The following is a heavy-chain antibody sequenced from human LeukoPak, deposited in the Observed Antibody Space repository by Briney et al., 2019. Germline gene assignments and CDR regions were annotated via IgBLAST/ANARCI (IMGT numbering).Heavy chain of an antibody. D-gene: IGHD3-10*01. J-gene: IGHJ4*02. Sequence: SGGSLRLSCAASGFSFSNYWMGWVRQAPGKGLACVANIKTDGSETYYVDSVKGRLTISRDNAKNSLFLQMNSLRAEDTAIYYCVSAIRGSPIDYWGQGTLVSVPS. CDR3: VSAIRGSPIDY. CDR2: IKTDGSET. CDR1: GFSFSNYW. V-gene: IGHV3-7*01.